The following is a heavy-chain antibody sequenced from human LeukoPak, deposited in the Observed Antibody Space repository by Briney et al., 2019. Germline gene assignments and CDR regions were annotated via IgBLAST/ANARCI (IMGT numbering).Heavy chain of an antibody. CDR2: ISISSNYI. CDR1: GFTFSRYS. V-gene: IGHV3-21*04. D-gene: IGHD3-10*01. J-gene: IGHJ4*02. Sequence: PGGSLRLSCAASGFTFSRYSMNWVRQAPGKGLEWVSSISISSNYIYYPDSLKGRFTISRDNAKNSLYLQMNSLRAEDTALYYCARGDYGSGSWNDYWGQGTLVTVSS. CDR3: ARGDYGSGSWNDY.